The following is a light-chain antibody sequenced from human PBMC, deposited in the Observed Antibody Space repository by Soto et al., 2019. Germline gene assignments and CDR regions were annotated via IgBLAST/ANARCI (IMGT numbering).Light chain of an antibody. CDR1: SSDVGGYNY. J-gene: IGLJ3*02. V-gene: IGLV2-8*01. CDR3: SSYAGSDAWV. CDR2: EVS. Sequence: QSVLTQPPSASGSPGQSVTISCTGTSSDVGGYNYVSLYQHHPGKAPKVMIYEVSMRPSGVPDRFSGSKSGNTASLTVSGLQAEDEADYYCSSYAGSDAWVFGGGTKLTVL.